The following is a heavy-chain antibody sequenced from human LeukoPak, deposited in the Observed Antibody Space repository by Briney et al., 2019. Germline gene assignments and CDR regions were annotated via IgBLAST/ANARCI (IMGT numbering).Heavy chain of an antibody. CDR2: IYYSGST. CDR1: GGSISSSSYY. V-gene: IGHV4-30-4*08. CDR3: ARGGVRLTVHDAFDI. J-gene: IGHJ3*02. Sequence: PSETLSLTCTVSGGSISSSSYYWGWIRQPPGKGLEWIGYIYYSGSTYYNPSLKSRVTISVDTSKNQFSLKLSSVTAADTAVYYCARGGVRLTVHDAFDIWGQGTMVTVSS. D-gene: IGHD3-10*01.